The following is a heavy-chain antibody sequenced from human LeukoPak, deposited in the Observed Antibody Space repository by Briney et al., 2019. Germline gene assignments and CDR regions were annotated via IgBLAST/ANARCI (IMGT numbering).Heavy chain of an antibody. Sequence: ASVKVSCKASGDTFSRYYVHWVRQAPGQGLEWMGVMNPSGGSIRYAQKFQGRVNMTRDMSTSTVYMELSRLRSEDTAVYYCARGSRGYSSSWYYYYYYMDVWGKGTTVTVSS. D-gene: IGHD6-13*01. V-gene: IGHV1-46*01. CDR2: MNPSGGSI. J-gene: IGHJ6*03. CDR1: GDTFSRYY. CDR3: ARGSRGYSSSWYYYYYYMDV.